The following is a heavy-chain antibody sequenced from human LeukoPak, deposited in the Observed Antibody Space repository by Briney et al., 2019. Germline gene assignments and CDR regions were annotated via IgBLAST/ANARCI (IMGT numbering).Heavy chain of an antibody. Sequence: GGSLRLSCAASGFTFSSYEMNWVRQAPGKGLEWVSYISSSGSTIYYADSVKGRFTISRDNSKNTLYLQMSSLRADDTAVYYCGGSRSFFWGQGTLVTVSS. CDR3: GGSRSFF. D-gene: IGHD6-6*01. V-gene: IGHV3-48*03. CDR1: GFTFSSYE. CDR2: ISSSGSTI. J-gene: IGHJ4*02.